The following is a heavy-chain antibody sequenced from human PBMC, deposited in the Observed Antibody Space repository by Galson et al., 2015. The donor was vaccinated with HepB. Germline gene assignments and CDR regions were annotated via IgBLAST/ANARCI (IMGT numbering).Heavy chain of an antibody. CDR3: ARDRSHSLDY. J-gene: IGHJ4*02. CDR2: ISPNSGDT. V-gene: IGHV1-18*04. D-gene: IGHD3-16*02. Sequence: QSGAEVKKPGTSVKVSCKASGYKFTDNGISWVRQAPGQGLEWLGWISPNSGDTKYIQRLQGRVTMTRDTSTSTAYMELRRLRSDDTAVYYCARDRSHSLDYWGQGTLVTVSS. CDR1: GYKFTDNG.